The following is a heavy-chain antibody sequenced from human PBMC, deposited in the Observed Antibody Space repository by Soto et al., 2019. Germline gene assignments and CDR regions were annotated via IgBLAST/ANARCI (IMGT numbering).Heavy chain of an antibody. D-gene: IGHD1-1*01. J-gene: IGHJ5*02. CDR1: GGSISSGGYY. V-gene: IGHV4-31*03. CDR3: ARDPRDWNTGYNWFDP. CDR2: IYYSGST. Sequence: SETLSLTCTVSGGSISSGGYYWSWIRQHPGKGLEWIGYIYYSGSTYYNPSLKSRVTISVDTSKNQFSLKLSSVTAADTAVYYCARDPRDWNTGYNWFDPWGQGTLVTVSS.